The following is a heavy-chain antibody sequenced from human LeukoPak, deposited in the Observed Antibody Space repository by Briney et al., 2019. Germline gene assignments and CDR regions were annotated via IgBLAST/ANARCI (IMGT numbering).Heavy chain of an antibody. J-gene: IGHJ4*02. Sequence: GGSLRLSCAASGFTFSSYSMNWVRQAPGKGLEWVSSISSSSSYIYYADSVKGRFTISRDNAKNSLYLQMNSLRAEDTAVYYCAKDSDYDILTGTFSFDYWGQGTLVTVSS. CDR3: AKDSDYDILTGTFSFDY. D-gene: IGHD3-9*01. V-gene: IGHV3-21*01. CDR2: ISSSSSYI. CDR1: GFTFSSYS.